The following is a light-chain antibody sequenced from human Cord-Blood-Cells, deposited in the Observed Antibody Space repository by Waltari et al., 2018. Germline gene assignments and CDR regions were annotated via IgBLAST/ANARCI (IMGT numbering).Light chain of an antibody. J-gene: IGLJ2*01. Sequence: QSALTQPASVSGSPGQSITIPCTGTSSDVGIYNLVSWYQQHPGKAPKLMIYEVSKRPSGVSNRFSGSKSGNTASLTISGLQAEDEADYYCCSYAGSSTFVVFGGGTKQTVL. CDR3: CSYAGSSTFVV. CDR2: EVS. CDR1: SSDVGIYNL. V-gene: IGLV2-23*02.